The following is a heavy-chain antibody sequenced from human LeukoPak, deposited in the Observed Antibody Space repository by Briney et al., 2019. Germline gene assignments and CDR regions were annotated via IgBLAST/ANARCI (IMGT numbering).Heavy chain of an antibody. CDR3: AKGGGELGSGSLDY. D-gene: IGHD3-10*01. J-gene: IGHJ4*02. CDR1: KFIFSDYG. CDR2: IWYDGSDE. V-gene: IGHV3-30*02. Sequence: GGSLRLSCAASKFIFSDYGMHWVGQAPGKGLEWVAFIWYDGSDEYYADSVKGRFTISRDNSKNTLYLQMNSLTIEDTAVYYCAKGGGELGSGSLDYWGQGTLVTVSS.